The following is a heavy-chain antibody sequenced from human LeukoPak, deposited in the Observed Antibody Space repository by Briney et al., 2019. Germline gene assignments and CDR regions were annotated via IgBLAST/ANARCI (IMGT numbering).Heavy chain of an antibody. V-gene: IGHV4-61*01. J-gene: IGHJ3*02. Sequence: PSETLSLTCAVSGYSISSGYYWSWIRQPPGKGLEWIGYIYYSGSTNYNPSLKSRVTISVDTSKNQFSLKLSSVTAADTAVYYCARAYCGGDCYIDAFDIWGQGTMVTVSS. D-gene: IGHD2-21*02. CDR2: IYYSGST. CDR3: ARAYCGGDCYIDAFDI. CDR1: GYSISSGYY.